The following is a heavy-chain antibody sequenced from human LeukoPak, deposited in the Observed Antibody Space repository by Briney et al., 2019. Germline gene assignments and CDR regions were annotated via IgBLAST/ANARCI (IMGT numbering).Heavy chain of an antibody. J-gene: IGHJ4*02. V-gene: IGHV3-23*01. CDR2: ISNNGGYT. D-gene: IGHD2-15*01. Sequence: GGSLRLSCAASGFTFSSSAMSWVRQAPGKGLEWVSAISNNGGYTYYADSVQGRFTISRDNSKSTLCLQMNSLRAEDTAVYYCAKQLGYCSDGSCYFPYWGQGTLVAVSS. CDR3: AKQLGYCSDGSCYFPY. CDR1: GFTFSSSA.